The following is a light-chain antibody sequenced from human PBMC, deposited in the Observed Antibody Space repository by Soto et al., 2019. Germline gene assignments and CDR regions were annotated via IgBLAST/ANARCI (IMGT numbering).Light chain of an antibody. CDR2: DAS. CDR1: QSVSNY. CDR3: QQRSDWPLYT. Sequence: EIVLTQSPATLSLSPGERATLSCRASQSVSNYLAWFQQRPGQAPRLLIYDASNRATGIPARFSGSGSGTGFTLTISSLEPEDLAVYYCQQRSDWPLYTFGQGTNLEIK. V-gene: IGKV3-11*01. J-gene: IGKJ2*01.